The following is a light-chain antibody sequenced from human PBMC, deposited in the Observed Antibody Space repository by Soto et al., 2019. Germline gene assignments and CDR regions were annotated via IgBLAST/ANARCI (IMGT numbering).Light chain of an antibody. J-gene: IGKJ1*01. CDR2: DAS. CDR1: QSVSRN. Sequence: EVGLTQSPATLSVSSGERTTLSCRASQSVSRNLAWYQQKPGQAPRLLIYDASTRATGIPARFSGSGSGTEFTLTISSLQSEDFAVYHCQQYNKWPWTFGQGTKVEI. V-gene: IGKV3-15*01. CDR3: QQYNKWPWT.